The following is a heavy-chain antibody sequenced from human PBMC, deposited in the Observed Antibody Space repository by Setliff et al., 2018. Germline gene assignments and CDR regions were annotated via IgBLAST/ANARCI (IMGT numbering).Heavy chain of an antibody. CDR3: ARSDYGDYFAWDSYGMDV. J-gene: IGHJ6*02. D-gene: IGHD4-17*01. V-gene: IGHV5-51*01. CDR1: GYSFTSYW. Sequence: GESLKISCKGSGYSFTSYWIAWMRQMPGKGLEWMGIIYPGDSDTRYSPSFQGQVTISADRSTRTAYLQWSSLKASDTAFYYCARSDYGDYFAWDSYGMDVWGQGTTVTVSS. CDR2: IYPGDSDT.